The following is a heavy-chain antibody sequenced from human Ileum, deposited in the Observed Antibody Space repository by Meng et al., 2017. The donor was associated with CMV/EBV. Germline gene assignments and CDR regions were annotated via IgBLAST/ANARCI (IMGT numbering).Heavy chain of an antibody. CDR2: ISEFGNMK. D-gene: IGHD2-15*01. V-gene: IGHV3-30*03. J-gene: IGHJ4*02. CDR1: GFTFGRSD. Sequence: ASGFTFGRSDMHCVRQAPGKGLEWVAVISEFGNMKIYADAVKGRFTISRDNSKNTLYLQMDSLRVDDTAVYYCARDLVVGIPDHLDFWGQGTLVTVSS. CDR3: ARDLVVGIPDHLDF.